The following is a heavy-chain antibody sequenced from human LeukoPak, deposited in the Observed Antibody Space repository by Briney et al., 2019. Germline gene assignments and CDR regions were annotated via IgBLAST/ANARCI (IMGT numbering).Heavy chain of an antibody. J-gene: IGHJ1*01. V-gene: IGHV1-24*01. CDR2: FDPEDGET. CDR1: GYTLTELS. D-gene: IGHD3-3*01. Sequence: ASVKVSCKVSGYTLTELSMHWVRQAPGEGLEWMGGFDPEDGETIYAQKFQGRVTMTEDTSTDTAYMELSSLRSEDTAVYYCATKGFYDFWSGYYKYFQHWGQGTLVTVSS. CDR3: ATKGFYDFWSGYYKYFQH.